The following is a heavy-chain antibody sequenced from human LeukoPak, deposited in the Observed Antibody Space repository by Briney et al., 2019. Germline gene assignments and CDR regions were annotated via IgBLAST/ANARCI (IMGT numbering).Heavy chain of an antibody. J-gene: IGHJ5*02. CDR1: GFTFSSYS. Sequence: GGSLRLSCAASGFTFSSYSMNWVRQAPGNGLEWVSSISSSSSYIYYADSVKGRFTISRDTAKNSLYLQMNSLRAEDTAVYYCARGVVVVPAARWFDPWGQGTLVTVSS. CDR2: ISSSSSYI. D-gene: IGHD2-2*01. CDR3: ARGVVVVPAARWFDP. V-gene: IGHV3-21*01.